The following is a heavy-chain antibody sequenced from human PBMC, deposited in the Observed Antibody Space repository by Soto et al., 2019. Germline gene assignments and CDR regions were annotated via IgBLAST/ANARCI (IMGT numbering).Heavy chain of an antibody. V-gene: IGHV1-8*01. CDR1: GYTFTSYD. J-gene: IGHJ2*01. CDR3: ARGRRYCSSTSCSRYWYFDL. D-gene: IGHD2-2*01. CDR2: MNPNSGNT. Sequence: ASVKVSCKASGYTFTSYDINWVRQATGQGLEWMGWMNPNSGNTGYAQKFQGRVTMTRNTSISTAYMELSSLRSEDTAVYYCARGRRYCSSTSCSRYWYFDLWGRGTLVTVSS.